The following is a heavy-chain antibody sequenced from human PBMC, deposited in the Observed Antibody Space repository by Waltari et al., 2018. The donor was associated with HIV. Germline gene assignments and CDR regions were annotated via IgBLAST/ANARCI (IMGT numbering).Heavy chain of an antibody. CDR2: IYDSWST. Sequence: QVQLQESGPGLVKPSETLLLTCTVSGGSISSHYWSWIRQPPGKGLECIGYIYDSWSTNSNPSLKSRVTSAVDTSKKQISLKLSSVTAADTAVYYCARDFPFSHYYGSGSYFGSDYWGQGTQVTVSS. D-gene: IGHD3-10*01. CDR3: ARDFPFSHYYGSGSYFGSDY. CDR1: GGSISSHY. V-gene: IGHV4-59*11. J-gene: IGHJ4*02.